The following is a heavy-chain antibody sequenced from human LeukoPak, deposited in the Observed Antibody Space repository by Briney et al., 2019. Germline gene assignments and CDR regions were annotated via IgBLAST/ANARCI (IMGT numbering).Heavy chain of an antibody. Sequence: ESGPTLVKPTQTLTLTCTFSGFSLSTSDMAVGWIRQPPGKALEWLALIYWDDDKRYRTSLKSRLTITKDTSANQVVLTMTNMDPVDTATYYCAHRRQIEPAFDYWGQGILVTVSS. V-gene: IGHV2-5*02. J-gene: IGHJ4*02. CDR2: IYWDDDK. CDR1: GFSLSTSDMA. CDR3: AHRRQIEPAFDY. D-gene: IGHD2-2*01.